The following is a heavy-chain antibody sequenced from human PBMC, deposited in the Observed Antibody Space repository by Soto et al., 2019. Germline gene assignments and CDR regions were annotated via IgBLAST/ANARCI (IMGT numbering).Heavy chain of an antibody. J-gene: IGHJ4*02. CDR1: GASITGSFF. D-gene: IGHD2-8*02. V-gene: IGHV4-4*07. CDR3: ARGMTPPGAPAWYYFDS. CDR2: FSLSGTT. Sequence: PSETLSLTCTVSGASITGSFFWSWIRQPAGKGLEWIGRFSLSGTTNYNPSLRSRVTMSADVSKNKFSLRLTPVTAADTALYYCARGMTPPGAPAWYYFDSWGQGTLVTVSS.